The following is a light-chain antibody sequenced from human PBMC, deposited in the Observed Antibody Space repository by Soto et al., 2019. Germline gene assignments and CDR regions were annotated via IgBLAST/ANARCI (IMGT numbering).Light chain of an antibody. J-gene: IGKJ5*01. CDR1: QSVSSY. V-gene: IGKV3-11*01. CDR3: QHRNSWPPGAT. CDR2: GAS. Sequence: EIVLTQSPATLSLSPGERATLSCRASQSVSSYLAWYQQKPGQAPRLLIYGASNRATGTPARFSGSGSGTDFTLTISSLETEDSAVYYCQHRNSWPPGATFGQGTRLEIK.